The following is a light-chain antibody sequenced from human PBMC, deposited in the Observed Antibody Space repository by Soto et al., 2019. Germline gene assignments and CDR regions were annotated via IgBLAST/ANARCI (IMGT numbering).Light chain of an antibody. Sequence: QSVLTQPASVSGSPGQSITISCTGTSSDVGGYNYVSWYQQHPGKAPKLMIYDVSNRPSGVSNRFSGSKSGNMASLTISGLQADDEADYYCSSYTSSSTLVVFGGGTKLTVL. V-gene: IGLV2-14*03. CDR1: SSDVGGYNY. CDR3: SSYTSSSTLVV. CDR2: DVS. J-gene: IGLJ2*01.